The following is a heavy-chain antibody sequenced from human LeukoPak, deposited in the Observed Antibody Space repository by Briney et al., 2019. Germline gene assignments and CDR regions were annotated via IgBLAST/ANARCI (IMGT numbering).Heavy chain of an antibody. CDR3: AKFYYILTGYFDY. J-gene: IGHJ4*02. V-gene: IGHV3-23*01. Sequence: TGGSLRLSCAASGFPFSSYAMSGVRQSPGKGLEWVSAISGGNGNTYYAYYAESVWGRFTISRDSSKNTLYLQMNSLRAEDTAVYYCAKFYYILTGYFDYWGQGTLVTVAS. D-gene: IGHD3-9*01. CDR1: GFPFSSYA. CDR2: ISGGNGNTYYA.